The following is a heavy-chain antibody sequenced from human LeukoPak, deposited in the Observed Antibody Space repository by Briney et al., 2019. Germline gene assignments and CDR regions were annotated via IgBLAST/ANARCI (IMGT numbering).Heavy chain of an antibody. CDR3: AKGGRDCDY. CDR2: INADGGST. D-gene: IGHD2-21*01. Sequence: GGSLRLSCAASGFTFKSYSMSWVRQAPGKGLEWVSAINADGGSTYYADSVKGRFTISRDSSKNTLHLQMNSLRAEDTAIYYCAKGGRDCDYWGQGALVTVSS. CDR1: GFTFKSYS. J-gene: IGHJ4*02. V-gene: IGHV3-23*01.